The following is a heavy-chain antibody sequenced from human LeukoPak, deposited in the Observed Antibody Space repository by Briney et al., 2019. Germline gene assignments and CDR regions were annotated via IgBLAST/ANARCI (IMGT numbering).Heavy chain of an antibody. V-gene: IGHV3-11*05. CDR3: ARDPSYYYDSSGYYDVFDL. D-gene: IGHD3-22*01. CDR2: IDSGSTST. CDR1: GFIFTDYY. Sequence: GGSLRLSCAASGFIFTDYYMSWVRQAPGKGLEWVSFIDSGSTSTKYADSVKGRFTISRDNAKNSLFLQMNSLRAEDTAVYYCARDPSYYYDSSGYYDVFDLWGQGTMVTVSS. J-gene: IGHJ3*01.